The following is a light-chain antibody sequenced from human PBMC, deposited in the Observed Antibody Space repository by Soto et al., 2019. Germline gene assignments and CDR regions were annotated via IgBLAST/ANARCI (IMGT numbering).Light chain of an antibody. J-gene: IGKJ1*01. CDR3: QQYGSAWT. V-gene: IGKV3-20*01. CDR2: DAS. CDR1: QSVTSNY. Sequence: EIVLTQSPGTLSLSPGERATLSCRASQSVTSNYLAWYQQKPGQAPRLLIYDASSRATGIPDRFSGSGSGTDFPLTISRLEPEDFAVYYCQQYGSAWTFGQGTKVEIK.